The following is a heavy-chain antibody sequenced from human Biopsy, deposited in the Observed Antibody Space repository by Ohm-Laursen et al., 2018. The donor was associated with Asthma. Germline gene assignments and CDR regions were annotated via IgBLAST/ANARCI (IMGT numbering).Heavy chain of an antibody. CDR1: GGSISSGGYS. CDR2: IYHSGCT. V-gene: IGHV4-30-2*01. Sequence: TLSLTCAVSGGSISSGGYSWSWIRQPPGKGLEWIGYIYHSGCTYYNPSLKSRVTISVDRSKNQFPLKLSSVTAADTAVYYCARVKDGYNFDFWGQGTLVTVSS. D-gene: IGHD5-24*01. CDR3: ARVKDGYNFDF. J-gene: IGHJ4*02.